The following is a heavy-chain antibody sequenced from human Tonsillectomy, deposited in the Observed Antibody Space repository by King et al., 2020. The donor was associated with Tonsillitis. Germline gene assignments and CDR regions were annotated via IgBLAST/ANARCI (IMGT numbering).Heavy chain of an antibody. Sequence: QLVQSGGGVVQPGRSLRLSCAASGFTFSSYTMHWVRQAPGKGLEWVALISYDGSTKYYEDSVKGRFTISRDNSKNTLYLQMNSLRAEDTAVYYCAKAESAMVLSAFDIWGQGTMVTVSS. J-gene: IGHJ3*02. V-gene: IGHV3-30*18. CDR1: GFTFSSYT. CDR3: AKAESAMVLSAFDI. D-gene: IGHD5-18*01. CDR2: ISYDGSTK.